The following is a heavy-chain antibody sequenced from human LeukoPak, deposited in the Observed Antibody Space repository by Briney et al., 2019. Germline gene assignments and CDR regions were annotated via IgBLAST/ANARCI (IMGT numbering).Heavy chain of an antibody. CDR2: IYYSGGT. Sequence: SETLSLTCTVSGDSISNYYWSWIRQPPGKGLEWIGYIYYSGGTNYNPSLKSRVTISVDRSKNQFSLKVTSVTAADTAVYFCARRRCSGGGCLPYYFDYWGQGTLVTVSS. CDR1: GDSISNYY. V-gene: IGHV4-59*08. D-gene: IGHD2-15*01. J-gene: IGHJ4*02. CDR3: ARRRCSGGGCLPYYFDY.